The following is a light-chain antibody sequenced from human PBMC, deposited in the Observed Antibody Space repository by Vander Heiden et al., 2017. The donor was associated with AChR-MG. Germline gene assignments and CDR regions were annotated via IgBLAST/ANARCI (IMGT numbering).Light chain of an antibody. CDR2: DAS. V-gene: IGKV3-11*01. CDR3: QQRSNWIST. Sequence: EVVLTQSPATLSLSPGERATLSCRASQSVTIYLAWYQQKPGQPPRLLIYDASKRATGIPARFSGSGSGTDFTLTISSLEPEDSAVYYCQQRSNWISTFGQGTRLEIK. CDR1: QSVTIY. J-gene: IGKJ5*01.